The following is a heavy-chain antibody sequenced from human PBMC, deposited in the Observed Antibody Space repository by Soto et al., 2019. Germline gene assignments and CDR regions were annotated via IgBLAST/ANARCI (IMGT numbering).Heavy chain of an antibody. CDR3: ARDPRLAAAGELWFDP. CDR1: GFTFSSYA. V-gene: IGHV3-30-3*01. J-gene: IGHJ5*01. CDR2: ISYDGSNK. Sequence: PGGSLRLSCAASGFTFSSYAMHWVRQAPGKGLEGVAVISYDGSNKYYADYVKGRFTLSRDNSKNTLYLQMNSLRAEDTAVYYCARDPRLAAAGELWFDPWGQGTLVTVSS. D-gene: IGHD6-13*01.